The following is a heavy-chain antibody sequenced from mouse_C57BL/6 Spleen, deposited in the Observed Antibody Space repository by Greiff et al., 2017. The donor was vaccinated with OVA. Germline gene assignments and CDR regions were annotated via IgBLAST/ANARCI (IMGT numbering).Heavy chain of an antibody. CDR1: GYAFTNYL. CDR2: INPGSGGT. CDR3: ARSARGFDY. Sequence: QVQLQQSGAELVRPGTSVKVSCKASGYAFTNYLIEWVKQRPGQGLEWIGVINPGSGGTNYNEKFKGKATLTVDKSSSTAYMQLSSLTSEDSAVYFCARSARGFDYWGQGTTLTVSS. J-gene: IGHJ2*01. V-gene: IGHV1-54*01.